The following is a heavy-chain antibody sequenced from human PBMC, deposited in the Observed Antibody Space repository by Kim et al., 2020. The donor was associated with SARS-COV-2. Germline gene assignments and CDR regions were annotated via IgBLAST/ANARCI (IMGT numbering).Heavy chain of an antibody. D-gene: IGHD6-19*01. J-gene: IGHJ5*02. CDR2: IYSGGST. Sequence: GGSLRLSCAASGFTVSSNYMSWVRQAPGKGLEWVSVIYSGGSTYYADSVKGRFTISRHNSKSTLYLQMNSLSAEDTAVYYCVGSGWVGWFDTWGQGALVTVSS. CDR1: GFTVSSNY. V-gene: IGHV3-53*04. CDR3: VGSGWVGWFDT.